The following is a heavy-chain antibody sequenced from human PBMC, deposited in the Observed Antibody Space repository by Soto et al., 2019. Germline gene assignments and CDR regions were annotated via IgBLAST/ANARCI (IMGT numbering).Heavy chain of an antibody. J-gene: IGHJ5*02. Sequence: SETLSLTCTVSGGSISSYYWSWIRQPPGKGLEWIGYIYYSGSTNYNPSLKSRVTISVDTSKNQFSLRLSSVTASDTAVYYCARLGEYYQSLDPWGQGTLVTVS. D-gene: IGHD2-2*01. CDR2: IYYSGST. CDR1: GGSISSYY. V-gene: IGHV4-59*08. CDR3: ARLGEYYQSLDP.